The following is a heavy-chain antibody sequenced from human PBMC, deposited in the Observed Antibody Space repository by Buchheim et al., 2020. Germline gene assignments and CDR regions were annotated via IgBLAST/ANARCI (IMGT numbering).Heavy chain of an antibody. J-gene: IGHJ4*02. CDR1: GDSISSISSY. CDR3: ARLSIYGGNSRTPPFDY. D-gene: IGHD4-23*01. Sequence: QLQLQESGPGLVKPSETLSLTCAVSGDSISSISSYWGWIRQPPGKGLEWIGSITYTWSNYYNPSLQSRVTISVDTSKNQFSLKLNSVTAAYTAVYYCARLSIYGGNSRTPPFDYWGQGTL. CDR2: ITYTWSN. V-gene: IGHV4-39*01.